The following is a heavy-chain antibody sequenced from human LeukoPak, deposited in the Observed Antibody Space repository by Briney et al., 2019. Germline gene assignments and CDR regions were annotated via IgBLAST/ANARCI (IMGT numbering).Heavy chain of an antibody. D-gene: IGHD4-17*01. Sequence: PSETLSLTCAVYGGSFSGYYWSWIRQPPGKGLEWMGEINHSGSTNYNPSLKSRVTISVDTSKNQFSLKLSSVTAADTAVYYCARGPPGDYGHVDYWGQGTLVTVSS. CDR2: INHSGST. V-gene: IGHV4-34*01. CDR3: ARGPPGDYGHVDY. J-gene: IGHJ4*02. CDR1: GGSFSGYY.